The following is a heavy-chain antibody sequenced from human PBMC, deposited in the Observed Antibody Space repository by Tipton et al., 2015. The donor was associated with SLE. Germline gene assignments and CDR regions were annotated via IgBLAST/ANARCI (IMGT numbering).Heavy chain of an antibody. CDR1: GGSISSHY. V-gene: IGHV4-59*11. CDR3: ARAAIKIRYDSSGYRFDP. CDR2: IYYSGST. Sequence: TLSLTCTVSGGSISSHYWSWIRQPPGKGLEWIGYIYYSGSTNYNPSLKSRVTISVDTSKNQFSLKLSSVTAADTAVYYCARAAIKIRYDSSGYRFDPWGQGTLVTVSP. D-gene: IGHD3-22*01. J-gene: IGHJ5*02.